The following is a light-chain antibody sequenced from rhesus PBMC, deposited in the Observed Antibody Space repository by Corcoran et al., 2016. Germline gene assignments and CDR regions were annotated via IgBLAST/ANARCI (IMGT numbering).Light chain of an antibody. CDR2: YAI. J-gene: IGKJ4*01. V-gene: IGKV1-32*01. Sequence: DIQTTQSPSSLSASVGDRVIITCRASQGISSYLNWYQKKPGKAPKLLIYYAIRLESGVPSRFRGMGSGTGFTHTISSLQPADFATYYCRHYNSLPLNFGGVTKVEIK. CDR3: RHYNSLPLN. CDR1: QGISSY.